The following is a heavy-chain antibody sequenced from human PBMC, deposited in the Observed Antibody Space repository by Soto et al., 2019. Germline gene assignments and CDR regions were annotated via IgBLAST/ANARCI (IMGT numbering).Heavy chain of an antibody. V-gene: IGHV3-48*03. CDR3: ARSNYYDSSGYFSGAFDI. Sequence: LRLSCAASGFTFSSYEMNWVRQAPGKGLEWVSYISSSGSTIYYADSVKGRFTISRDNAKNSLYLQMNSLRAEDTAVYYCARSNYYDSSGYFSGAFDIWGQGTMVTVSS. J-gene: IGHJ3*02. CDR1: GFTFSSYE. D-gene: IGHD3-22*01. CDR2: ISSSGSTI.